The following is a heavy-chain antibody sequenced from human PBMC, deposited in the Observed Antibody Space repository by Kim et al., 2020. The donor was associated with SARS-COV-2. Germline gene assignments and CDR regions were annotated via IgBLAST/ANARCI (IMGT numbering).Heavy chain of an antibody. CDR2: ISTGGGAT. J-gene: IGHJ5*01. V-gene: IGHV3-23*01. CDR1: GFTFSSNA. Sequence: GGSLRLSCAASGFTFSSNAMNWVRQAPGKGLEWVSAISTGGGATYYADSVRGRFTISRDNSKNSLYLQMNSLRAEDTAVYYCAKDPKYCSGVSCFGCWG. CDR3: AKDPKYCSGVSCFGC. D-gene: IGHD2-15*01.